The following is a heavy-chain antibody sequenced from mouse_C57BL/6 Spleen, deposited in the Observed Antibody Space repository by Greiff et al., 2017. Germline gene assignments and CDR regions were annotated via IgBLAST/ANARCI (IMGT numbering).Heavy chain of an antibody. CDR2: IRNKANGYTT. CDR3: ARYGRGYEYDGDWYLDV. D-gene: IGHD2-4*01. CDR1: GFTFTDYY. V-gene: IGHV7-3*01. J-gene: IGHJ1*03. Sequence: EVMLVESGGGLVQPGGSLSLSCAASGFTFTDYYMSWVRQPPGKALEWLGFIRNKANGYTTEYSASVKGRFTISRDNSQSILYLQMNALRAEDRATYYCARYGRGYEYDGDWYLDVWGTGPTVTVSS.